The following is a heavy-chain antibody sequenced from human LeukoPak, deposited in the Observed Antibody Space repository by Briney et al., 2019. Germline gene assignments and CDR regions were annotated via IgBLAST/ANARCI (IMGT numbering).Heavy chain of an antibody. J-gene: IGHJ4*02. CDR1: GFTFSNHW. CDR2: IKLDGSEQ. CDR3: ARGLAVAGRSTSDF. V-gene: IGHV3-7*01. D-gene: IGHD6-19*01. Sequence: GGSLRLSCAASGFTFSNHWMSWVRQAPGKGLEWVANIKLDGSEQYYVDSVKGRFTISRDNAKNSLLLQMSSLRAEDTAVYYCARGLAVAGRSTSDFWGQGTLVTVSP.